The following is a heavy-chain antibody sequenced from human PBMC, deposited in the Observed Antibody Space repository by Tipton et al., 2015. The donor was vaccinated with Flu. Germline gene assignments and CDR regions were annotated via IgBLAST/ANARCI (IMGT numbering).Heavy chain of an antibody. CDR1: GDSLSSYY. CDR3: VRDYNAWWFYS. CDR2: VYYSGTT. Sequence: TLSLTCSVSGDSLSSYYWTWIWQPPGKGLEWIGQVYYSGTTNYNSSLKSRVTISLDKSKNQFSLNLTSVTAADTAVYYCVRDYNAWWFYSWGRGTLVTVSS. D-gene: IGHD5-24*01. J-gene: IGHJ5*01. V-gene: IGHV4-4*08.